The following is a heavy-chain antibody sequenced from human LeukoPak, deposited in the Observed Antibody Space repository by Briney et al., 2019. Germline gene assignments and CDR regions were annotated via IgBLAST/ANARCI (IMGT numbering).Heavy chain of an antibody. CDR1: GYTFTSYY. CDR2: INPSGGST. Sequence: GASVKVSCKASGYTFTSYYMHWVRQAPGQGLEWMGIINPSGGSTSYAQKFQGRVTMTRDTSTSTVYMELSSLRSEDTAVYYCARDPFYGSGSYYNGYNWFDPWGQGTLVTVSS. CDR3: ARDPFYGSGSYYNGYNWFDP. J-gene: IGHJ5*02. V-gene: IGHV1-46*01. D-gene: IGHD3-10*01.